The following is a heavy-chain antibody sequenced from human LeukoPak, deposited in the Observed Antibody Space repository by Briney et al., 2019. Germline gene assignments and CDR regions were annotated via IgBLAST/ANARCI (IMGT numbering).Heavy chain of an antibody. CDR3: ARGCGGDCSWYAFDI. J-gene: IGHJ3*02. CDR1: GGTFSSYA. D-gene: IGHD2-21*02. V-gene: IGHV1-46*01. Sequence: ASVKVSCKASGGTFSSYAISWVRQAPGQGLEWMGIINPSGGSTSYAQKFQGRVTMTRDTSTSTVYMELSSLRSEDTAVYYCARGCGGDCSWYAFDIWGQGTMVTVSS. CDR2: INPSGGST.